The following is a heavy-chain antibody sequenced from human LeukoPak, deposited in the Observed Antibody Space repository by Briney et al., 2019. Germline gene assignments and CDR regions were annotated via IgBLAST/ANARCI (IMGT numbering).Heavy chain of an antibody. V-gene: IGHV4-59*01. CDR2: IYYSGST. D-gene: IGHD6-19*01. CDR3: ARDLLSTAGYFDY. J-gene: IGHJ4*02. CDR1: GGSMNNYY. Sequence: SETLSLTCTVSGGSMNNYYWTWIRQPPGKGLEWIGYIYYSGSTNYNPSLKSRVTISVDTSKNQFSLNLSSVTAADTAVYYCARDLLSTAGYFDYWGQGTLVTVSS.